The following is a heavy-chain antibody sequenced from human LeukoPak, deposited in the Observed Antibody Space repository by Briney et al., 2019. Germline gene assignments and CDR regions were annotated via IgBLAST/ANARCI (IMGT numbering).Heavy chain of an antibody. J-gene: IGHJ4*02. Sequence: GGSLRLSCARSGFTFSNYGMHWGRQAPGKGLGWVAFIRYDGTNKYYADSVKGRFTISRDNSKKSLYLQMNSLRAEDTALYYCAKDIGYSGYQTYFDYWGQGTLVTVSS. V-gene: IGHV3-30*02. CDR1: GFTFSNYG. CDR2: IRYDGTNK. CDR3: AKDIGYSGYQTYFDY. D-gene: IGHD5-12*01.